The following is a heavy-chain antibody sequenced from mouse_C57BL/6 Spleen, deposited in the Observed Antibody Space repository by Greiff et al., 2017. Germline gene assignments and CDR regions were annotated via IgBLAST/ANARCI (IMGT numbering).Heavy chain of an antibody. Sequence: DVQLQESGPGLVKPSQSLSITCSVTGYSITSGYYWNWIRQFPGNKLEWMGYISYDGSDNYNPFLKNLISITRDTSKNQFFLKLNSVTTEDTATYYCTSEDWLPFAYWGQGTLVTVSA. CDR2: ISYDGSD. V-gene: IGHV3-6*01. CDR3: TSEDWLPFAY. D-gene: IGHD4-1*01. CDR1: GYSITSGYY. J-gene: IGHJ3*01.